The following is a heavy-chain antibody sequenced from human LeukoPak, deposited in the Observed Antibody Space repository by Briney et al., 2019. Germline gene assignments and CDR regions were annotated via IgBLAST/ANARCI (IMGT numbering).Heavy chain of an antibody. CDR2: IYTSGGT. D-gene: IGHD4-23*01. Sequence: SETLSLTCTVSGGSISSYDWSWIRQPAGKGLEWIGRIYTSGGTNYNPSLKSRVTMSVDASKTPSSMKLGSVTAADTAVYYCARMGRDGGNSGGYYYYMDVWGKGTTVTVSS. CDR1: GGSISSYD. CDR3: ARMGRDGGNSGGYYYYMDV. V-gene: IGHV4-4*07. J-gene: IGHJ6*03.